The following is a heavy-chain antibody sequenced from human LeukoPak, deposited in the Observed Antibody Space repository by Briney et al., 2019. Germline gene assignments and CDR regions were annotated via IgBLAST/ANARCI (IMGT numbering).Heavy chain of an antibody. D-gene: IGHD1-26*01. Sequence: ASVKVSCKASGYTFTSYAMHWVRQAPGQRLEWMGWINAGNGNTKYSQKFQGRVTITADKSTSTAYMELSSLRSEDTAVYYCATTSGSYTGFDYWGQGTLVTVSS. V-gene: IGHV1-3*01. CDR2: INAGNGNT. CDR3: ATTSGSYTGFDY. J-gene: IGHJ4*02. CDR1: GYTFTSYA.